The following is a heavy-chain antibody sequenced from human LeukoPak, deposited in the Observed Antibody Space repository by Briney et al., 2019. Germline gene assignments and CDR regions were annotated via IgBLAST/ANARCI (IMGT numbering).Heavy chain of an antibody. Sequence: PSETLSLTCAVYGGSFSGYYWSWIRQPPGKGLEWIGYIHYSGSTNYNPSLKSRVTISVDTSKNQFSLKLSSVTAADTAVYYCARTTEGGYTYDYFYYYYMDVWGKGTTVTISS. CDR3: ARTTEGGYTYDYFYYYYMDV. J-gene: IGHJ6*03. V-gene: IGHV4-59*01. D-gene: IGHD5-18*01. CDR2: IHYSGST. CDR1: GGSFSGYY.